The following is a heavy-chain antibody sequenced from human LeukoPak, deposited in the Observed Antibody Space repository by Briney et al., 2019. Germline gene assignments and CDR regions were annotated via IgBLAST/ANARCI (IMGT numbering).Heavy chain of an antibody. D-gene: IGHD3-10*01. CDR1: GGTFSSYT. CDR3: ARDQPPADGSGSYYNVN. V-gene: IGHV1-69*04. J-gene: IGHJ4*02. Sequence: SVKVSCKASGGTFSSYTISWVRQAPGQGLEWMGRIIPILGIANYAQKFQGRVTVTADKSTSTAYMELSSLRSEDTAVYYCARDQPPADGSGSYYNVNWGQGTLVTVSS. CDR2: IIPILGIA.